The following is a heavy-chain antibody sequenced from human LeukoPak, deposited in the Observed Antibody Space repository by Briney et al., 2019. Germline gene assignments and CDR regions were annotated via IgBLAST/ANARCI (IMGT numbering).Heavy chain of an antibody. Sequence: GGSLRLSCIASGFTFSNYWMSWVRQTPGKGLEWVATMNLDGSEKHYVDSVKGRFTMSRDNAENSLFLQMNSLRAEDTAVYYCLGGSYFRYWGQGALVTVSS. CDR1: GFTFSNYW. D-gene: IGHD1-26*01. J-gene: IGHJ4*02. CDR2: MNLDGSEK. V-gene: IGHV3-7*01. CDR3: LGGSYFRY.